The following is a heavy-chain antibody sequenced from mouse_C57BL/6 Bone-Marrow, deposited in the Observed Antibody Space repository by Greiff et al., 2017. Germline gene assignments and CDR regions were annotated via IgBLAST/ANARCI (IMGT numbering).Heavy chain of an antibody. CDR3: ARRDTTPFFAY. Sequence: QVQLQQSGAELVRPGTSVKLSCKASGYTFTSYWMHWVKQRPGQGLEWIGVIDPSDSYTNYNQKFKGKATWTVDTSSSTAYMQLSSLTSEDSAVYYCARRDTTPFFAYWGQGTLVTVSA. V-gene: IGHV1-59*01. CDR2: IDPSDSYT. D-gene: IGHD1-1*01. CDR1: GYTFTSYW. J-gene: IGHJ3*01.